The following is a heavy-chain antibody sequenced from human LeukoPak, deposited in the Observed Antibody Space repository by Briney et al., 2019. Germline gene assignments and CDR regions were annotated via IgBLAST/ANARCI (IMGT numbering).Heavy chain of an antibody. CDR2: INQDGSEK. CDR3: ATRSSHTSSWYVYLFWDY. CDR1: GFTFSDYW. Sequence: GGSLRLSCAASGFTFSDYWMTWVRQAPGRRLEWVANINQDGSEKNYVDSVKGRFTISRDNAKNSLYLQMSSLRAEDTAIYYCATRSSHTSSWYVYLFWDYWGQGALVTVSP. V-gene: IGHV3-7*01. D-gene: IGHD6-13*01. J-gene: IGHJ4*02.